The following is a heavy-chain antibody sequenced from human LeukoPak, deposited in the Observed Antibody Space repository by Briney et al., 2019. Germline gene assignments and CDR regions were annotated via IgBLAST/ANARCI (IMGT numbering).Heavy chain of an antibody. CDR3: ARLVGSGSYLVPTYFDY. Sequence: PSETLSLTCTVSGGSISSSSYYWGWLRQPPGKGLEWIGRIYYSGSTYYNPSLKSRVTISVDTSKNQFSLKLSSVTAADTAVYYCARLVGSGSYLVPTYFDYWGQGTLVTVSS. V-gene: IGHV4-39*07. J-gene: IGHJ4*02. D-gene: IGHD3-10*01. CDR2: IYYSGST. CDR1: GGSISSSSYY.